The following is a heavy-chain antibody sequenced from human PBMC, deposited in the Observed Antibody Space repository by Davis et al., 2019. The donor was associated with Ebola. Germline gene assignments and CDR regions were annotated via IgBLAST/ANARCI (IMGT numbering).Heavy chain of an antibody. CDR2: ISYDGSNK. CDR1: GFTFSSYG. Sequence: GESLKISCAASGFTFSSYGMHWVRQAPGKGLEWVAVISYDGSNKYYADSVKGRFTISRDNSKNTLYLQMNSLRAEDTAVYYCARDGPSAWNTAQYFQHWGQGTLVTVSS. D-gene: IGHD1/OR15-1a*01. J-gene: IGHJ1*01. CDR3: ARDGPSAWNTAQYFQH. V-gene: IGHV3-30*03.